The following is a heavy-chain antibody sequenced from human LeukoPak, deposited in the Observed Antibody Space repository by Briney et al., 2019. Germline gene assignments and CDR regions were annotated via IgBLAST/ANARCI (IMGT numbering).Heavy chain of an antibody. CDR3: ARVPTDDFWSGYSLPSYYCYGMDV. Sequence: ASVKVSCKASGYTFTSYGISWVRQAPGRGLEWMGWISAYNGNTNYAQKLQGRVTMTTDTSTSTAYMELRSLRSDDTAVYYCARVPTDDFWSGYSLPSYYCYGMDVWGQGTTVTVSS. V-gene: IGHV1-18*01. CDR2: ISAYNGNT. D-gene: IGHD3-3*01. J-gene: IGHJ6*02. CDR1: GYTFTSYG.